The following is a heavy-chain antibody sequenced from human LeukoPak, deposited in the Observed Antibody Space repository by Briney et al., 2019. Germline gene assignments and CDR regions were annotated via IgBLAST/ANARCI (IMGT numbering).Heavy chain of an antibody. V-gene: IGHV1-3*01. CDR1: GCTFTSYA. D-gene: IGHD3-10*01. CDR3: ARLDYYGSGSYYPLDY. Sequence: ASVKVSCKASGCTFTSYAMHWVRQAPGQRLEWMGWLNAGNGNTKYSQKFQGRVTITRDTSASTAYMELSSLRSEDTAVYYCARLDYYGSGSYYPLDYWGQGTLVTVSS. J-gene: IGHJ4*02. CDR2: LNAGNGNT.